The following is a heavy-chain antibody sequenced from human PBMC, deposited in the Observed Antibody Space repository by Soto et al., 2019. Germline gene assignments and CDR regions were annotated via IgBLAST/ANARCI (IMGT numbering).Heavy chain of an antibody. CDR2: ISAYNGNT. Sequence: ASVKVSCKASGYTFTSYGISWVRQAPGQGLEWMGWISAYNGNTNYAQKLQGRVTMTTDTSTSTAYMELRSLRSDDTAVYYCARDSLFSEDSKAYYYYGMDVWGQGTTVTVSS. D-gene: IGHD6-13*01. J-gene: IGHJ6*02. CDR1: GYTFTSYG. CDR3: ARDSLFSEDSKAYYYYGMDV. V-gene: IGHV1-18*01.